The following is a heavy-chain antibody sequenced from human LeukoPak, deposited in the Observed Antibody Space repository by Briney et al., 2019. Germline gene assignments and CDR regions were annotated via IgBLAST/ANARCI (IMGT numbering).Heavy chain of an antibody. Sequence: ASVNVSCKVSGYTLTELSMHWVRQAPGKGLEWMGGFDPEDGETIYAQKFQGRVTMTRNIAISTAYMELSSLRSEDTAVYYCAVTRGYSGYDFRFNYWGQGTLVTVSS. D-gene: IGHD5-12*01. J-gene: IGHJ4*02. CDR1: GYTLTELS. CDR2: FDPEDGET. V-gene: IGHV1-24*01. CDR3: AVTRGYSGYDFRFNY.